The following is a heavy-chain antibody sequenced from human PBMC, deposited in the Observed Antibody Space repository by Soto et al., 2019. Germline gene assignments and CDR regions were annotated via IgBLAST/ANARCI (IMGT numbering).Heavy chain of an antibody. J-gene: IGHJ4*02. D-gene: IGHD1-26*01. Sequence: XSVKVACKASGYPFTGYFVDWVRQAPGQGLEWMGWINPRSGDTNYAQNFQGRVTMTRDTSITTAYMELSTLRSDDTAVYYCAKGWEVIMGAHYWGQGTLVTVSS. CDR2: INPRSGDT. CDR1: GYPFTGYF. V-gene: IGHV1-2*02. CDR3: AKGWEVIMGAHY.